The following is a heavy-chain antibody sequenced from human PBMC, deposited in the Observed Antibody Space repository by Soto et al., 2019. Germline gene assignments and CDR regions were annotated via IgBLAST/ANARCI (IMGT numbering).Heavy chain of an antibody. Sequence: GALRLSCAASGLTLSNAWMNWVREAPGKGLEWVGRIKTKTEGGTTDYAAPVKGRFTISRDDSKNTLYLQMNSLKTEDTAVYYCTADQVVTSDYAMDVWGQATTVSVSS. J-gene: IGHJ6*02. V-gene: IGHV3-15*07. D-gene: IGHD2-21*02. CDR1: GLTLSNAW. CDR3: TADQVVTSDYAMDV. CDR2: IKTKTEGGTT.